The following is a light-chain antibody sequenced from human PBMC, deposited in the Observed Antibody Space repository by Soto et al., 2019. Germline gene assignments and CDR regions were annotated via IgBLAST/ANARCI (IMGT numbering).Light chain of an antibody. CDR2: GAP. V-gene: IGKV3-20*01. CDR1: QSFKRSY. Sequence: EIVLTQSPGTLSLTPGERATLSGRARQSFKRSYLAVYQQKPDQPRSLLLHGAPSRANGIPDRFSGGVSGADFTLTISRLEPEDFAVYYCQHYGSSLWTWGQGTKV. CDR3: QHYGSSLWT. J-gene: IGKJ1*01.